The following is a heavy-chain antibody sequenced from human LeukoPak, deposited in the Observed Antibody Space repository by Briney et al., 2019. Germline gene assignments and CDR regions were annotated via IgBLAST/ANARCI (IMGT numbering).Heavy chain of an antibody. V-gene: IGHV1-69*13. CDR3: AREGVSGDPCYHY. CDR2: IIPIFGTA. Sequence: SVKVSCKASGGTFSSYAISWVRQAPGQGLEWMGGIIPIFGTANYAQKFQGRVTITADESTSTAYMELSSLRSEDTAVYYCAREGVSGDPCYHYWGQGTLVTVSS. J-gene: IGHJ4*02. D-gene: IGHD7-27*01. CDR1: GGTFSSYA.